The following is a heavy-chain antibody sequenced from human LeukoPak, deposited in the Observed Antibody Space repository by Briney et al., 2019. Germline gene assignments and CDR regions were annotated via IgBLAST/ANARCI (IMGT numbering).Heavy chain of an antibody. CDR3: ASLLAANWFDP. CDR2: IYYNGNT. D-gene: IGHD2-15*01. CDR1: SASISSYY. J-gene: IGHJ5*02. Sequence: PSETLSLTCTVSSASISSYYWSWIRQPPGKGLEWIGYIYYNGNTNYNPSLKSRVTISLDTSKNQFSLKLSSVTAADTAVYYCASLLAANWFDPWGQGTLVTVSS. V-gene: IGHV4-59*01.